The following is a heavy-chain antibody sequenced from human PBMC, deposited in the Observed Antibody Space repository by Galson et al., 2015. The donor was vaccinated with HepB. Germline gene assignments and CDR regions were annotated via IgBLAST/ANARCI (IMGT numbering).Heavy chain of an antibody. CDR1: GFTFSSYW. J-gene: IGHJ5*02. CDR3: ARDRRGNSRSGLDP. CDR2: INHDGSEK. D-gene: IGHD4-23*01. V-gene: IGHV3-7*01. Sequence: SLRLSCAVSGFTFSSYWMTWVRQAPGKGLEWVASINHDGSEKFSVDSVKGRFTISRDNTNNSLYLEMSNLRVDDTAVYHCARDRRGNSRSGLDPWGQGTLVTVSS.